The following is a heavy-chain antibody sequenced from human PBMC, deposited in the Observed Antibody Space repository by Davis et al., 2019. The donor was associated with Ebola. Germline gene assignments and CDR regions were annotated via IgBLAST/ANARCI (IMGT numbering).Heavy chain of an antibody. Sequence: GESLKISCAASEFTFSSYWMHWVRQAPGEGLVWVSRVSPDGSTTNYADSVKGRFTISRDNSKNTLYLQMDSLRAEDTAVYYCAKAAVTTRTYYFDYWGQGTLVTVSS. J-gene: IGHJ4*02. CDR3: AKAAVTTRTYYFDY. CDR2: VSPDGSTT. D-gene: IGHD4-17*01. V-gene: IGHV3-74*01. CDR1: EFTFSSYW.